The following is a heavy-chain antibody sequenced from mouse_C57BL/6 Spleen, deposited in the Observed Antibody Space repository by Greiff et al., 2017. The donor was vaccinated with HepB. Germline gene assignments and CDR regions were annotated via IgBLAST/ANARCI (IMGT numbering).Heavy chain of an antibody. CDR2: ISDGGSYT. D-gene: IGHD2-3*01. Sequence: EVKLMESGGGLVKPGGSLKLSCAASGFTFSSYAMSWVRQTPEKRLEWVATISDGGSYTYYPDNVKGRFTISRDHAKNNLYLQMSHLKSEDTAMYYCARDDGYYVAYWGQGTLVTVSA. CDR1: GFTFSSYA. V-gene: IGHV5-4*01. CDR3: ARDDGYYVAY. J-gene: IGHJ3*01.